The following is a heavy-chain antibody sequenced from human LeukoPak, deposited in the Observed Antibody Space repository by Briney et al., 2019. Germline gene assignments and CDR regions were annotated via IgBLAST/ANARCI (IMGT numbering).Heavy chain of an antibody. Sequence: ASVKVSCKASGYTFTGYYMHWVRQAPGQGLEWMGWINPNSGGTNYAQKFQGRVTMTRDTSISTAYVELSRLRSDDTAVYYCARSPTYYYGSGSPYGMDVWGQGTTVTVSS. D-gene: IGHD3-10*01. CDR3: ARSPTYYYGSGSPYGMDV. CDR1: GYTFTGYY. V-gene: IGHV1-2*02. J-gene: IGHJ6*02. CDR2: INPNSGGT.